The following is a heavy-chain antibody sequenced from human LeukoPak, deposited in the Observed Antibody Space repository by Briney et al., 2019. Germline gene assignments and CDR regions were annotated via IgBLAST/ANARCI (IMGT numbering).Heavy chain of an antibody. Sequence: TGGSLRLSCAASGFTFSSYAMSWVRQAPGKGLEWVSAISGSGGSTYYADSVKGRFTISRDNSKNTLYLQMNSLRAEDTAVYYCAKAPIAVVRTLFDYWGQGTLVTVSS. J-gene: IGHJ4*02. V-gene: IGHV3-23*01. CDR1: GFTFSSYA. CDR3: AKAPIAVVRTLFDY. CDR2: ISGSGGST. D-gene: IGHD6-19*01.